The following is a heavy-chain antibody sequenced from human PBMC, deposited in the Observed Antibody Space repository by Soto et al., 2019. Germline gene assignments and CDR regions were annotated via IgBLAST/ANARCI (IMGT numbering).Heavy chain of an antibody. CDR3: AGNPCGVDCYSGFYGMDV. Sequence: SVKVSCKASGGTFSSYAISWVRQAPGQGLEWMGGIIPIFGTANYAQKFQGRVTITADKSTSTAYMELSSLRSEDTAVYYCAGNPCGVDCYSGFYGMDVWGQGTTVTVSS. D-gene: IGHD2-21*02. V-gene: IGHV1-69*06. CDR2: IIPIFGTA. CDR1: GGTFSSYA. J-gene: IGHJ6*02.